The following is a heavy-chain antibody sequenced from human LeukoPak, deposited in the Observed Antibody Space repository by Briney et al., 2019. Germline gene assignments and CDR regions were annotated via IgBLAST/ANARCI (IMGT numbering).Heavy chain of an antibody. V-gene: IGHV3-21*04. CDR2: ISSSSSVI. J-gene: IGHJ4*02. CDR3: ATSRTLDY. CDR1: GFTFSSYS. Sequence: GGSLRLSCAASGFTFSSYSMNWVRQAPGKGLEWVSSISSSSSVIYYADSVKGRFTISRDNARNSLYLQMNSLRAEDTAVYYCATSRTLDYWGQGTLVTVSS.